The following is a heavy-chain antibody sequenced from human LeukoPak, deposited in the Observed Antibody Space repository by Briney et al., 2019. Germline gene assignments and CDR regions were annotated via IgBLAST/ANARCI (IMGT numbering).Heavy chain of an antibody. J-gene: IGHJ5*02. CDR2: MNPNSGNT. CDR3: ARTMVRGVIDGFDP. V-gene: IGHV1-8*01. Sequence: ASVKVSFKASGYTFTSYDINWVRQATGQGLEWMGWMNPNSGNTGYAQKFQGRVTMTRNTSISTAYMELSSLRSEDTAVYYCARTMVRGVIDGFDPWGQGTLVTVSS. D-gene: IGHD3-10*01. CDR1: GYTFTSYD.